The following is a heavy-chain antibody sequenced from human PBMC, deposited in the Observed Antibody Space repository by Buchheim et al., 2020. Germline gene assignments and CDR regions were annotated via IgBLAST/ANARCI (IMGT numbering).Heavy chain of an antibody. J-gene: IGHJ5*02. CDR1: GFTFSSYA. V-gene: IGHV3-23*01. D-gene: IGHD6-13*01. Sequence: EVQLLESGGGLVQPGGSLRLSCAASGFTFSSYAMSWVRQAPGKGLEWVPAISGSGGSTYYADSVKGRFTISRDNSKNTLYLQMNSLRAEDTAVYYCAKRGAPNAAASSSWGEGWFDPWGQGTL. CDR3: AKRGAPNAAASSSWGEGWFDP. CDR2: ISGSGGST.